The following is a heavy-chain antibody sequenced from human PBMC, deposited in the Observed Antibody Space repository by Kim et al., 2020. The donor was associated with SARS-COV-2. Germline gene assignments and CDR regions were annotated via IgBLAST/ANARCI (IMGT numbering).Heavy chain of an antibody. CDR1: GGTFSSYA. Sequence: SVKVSCKASGGTFSSYAISWVRQAPGQGLEWMGGIIPIFGTANYAQKFQGRVTITADESTSTAYMELSSLRSEDTAVYYCARGRDYYDSSGYHHDYWGQGTLVTVSS. V-gene: IGHV1-69*13. CDR3: ARGRDYYDSSGYHHDY. D-gene: IGHD3-22*01. J-gene: IGHJ4*02. CDR2: IIPIFGTA.